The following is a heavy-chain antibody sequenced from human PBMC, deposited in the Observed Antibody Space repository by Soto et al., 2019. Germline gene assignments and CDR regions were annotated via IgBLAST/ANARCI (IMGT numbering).Heavy chain of an antibody. D-gene: IGHD6-25*01. V-gene: IGHV3-7*01. CDR1: GFIFSNFW. CDR3: AVLSIAAVVDF. J-gene: IGHJ4*02. Sequence: EEQLVESGGGLVQPGGSLRLSCAASGFIFSNFWINWVRQAPGKGLEWVASINQDGSEKYYVDSVKGRFTISRDNAKNSLYLQMNSLRAEDTAVYYCAVLSIAAVVDFWGQGTLVIVSS. CDR2: INQDGSEK.